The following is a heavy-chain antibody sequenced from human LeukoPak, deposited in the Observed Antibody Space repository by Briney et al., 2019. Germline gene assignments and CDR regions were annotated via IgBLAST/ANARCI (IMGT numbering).Heavy chain of an antibody. D-gene: IGHD3-9*01. J-gene: IGHJ4*02. V-gene: IGHV1-2*02. Sequence: GASVKVSCKASGYTFTGYYMHWVRQAPGRGLEWMGWINPNSGGTNYAQKFQGRVTMTRDTSISTAYMELSRLRSDDTAVYYCARIDILTGYYSDYWGQGTLVTVSS. CDR1: GYTFTGYY. CDR3: ARIDILTGYYSDY. CDR2: INPNSGGT.